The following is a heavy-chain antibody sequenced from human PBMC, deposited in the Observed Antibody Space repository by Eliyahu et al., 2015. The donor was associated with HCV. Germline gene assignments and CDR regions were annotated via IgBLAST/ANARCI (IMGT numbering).Heavy chain of an antibody. Sequence: EVQLLESGGGLVQPGGSLRLSCAASGFTFSSYAMSWVRQAPGXGXGWVSAISGSGGSTYYADSVKGRFTISRDNSKNTLYLQMNSLRAEDTALYYCAKESGYSGYDPFDYWGQGTLVTVSS. J-gene: IGHJ4*02. CDR3: AKESGYSGYDPFDY. CDR1: GFTFSSYA. V-gene: IGHV3-23*01. D-gene: IGHD5-12*01. CDR2: ISGSGGST.